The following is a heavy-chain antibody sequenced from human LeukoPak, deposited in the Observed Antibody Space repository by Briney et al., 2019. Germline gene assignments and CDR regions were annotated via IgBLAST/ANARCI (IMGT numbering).Heavy chain of an antibody. CDR2: INAANGNT. V-gene: IGHV1-3*01. D-gene: IGHD6-19*01. Sequence: ASVKVSCKTSGFTFTTYTMHWVRQAPGQRLEWMGWINAANGNTQYSQRFQGRVTITRDTSASTAYMELSSLRSEDTAVYYCARGAPIRVAVAATFDPWGQGTLVTVPS. CDR1: GFTFTTYT. J-gene: IGHJ5*02. CDR3: ARGAPIRVAVAATFDP.